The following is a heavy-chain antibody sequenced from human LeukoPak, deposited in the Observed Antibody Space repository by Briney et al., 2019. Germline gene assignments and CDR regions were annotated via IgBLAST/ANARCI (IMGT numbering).Heavy chain of an antibody. J-gene: IGHJ4*02. V-gene: IGHV3-23*01. CDR2: ISGSGVTT. Sequence: GGSLRLSCAASGFTFSSYGMSWVRQAPGKGLEWVSAISGSGVTTYYADSVKGRFSISRDNSKNTLYLQMTSLRAEDTAVYYCAGDGWHGLFTYWGQGTLVTVSS. D-gene: IGHD5-24*01. CDR3: AGDGWHGLFTY. CDR1: GFTFSSYG.